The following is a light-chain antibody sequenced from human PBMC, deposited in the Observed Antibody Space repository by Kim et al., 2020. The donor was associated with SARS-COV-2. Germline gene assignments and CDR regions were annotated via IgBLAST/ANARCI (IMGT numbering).Light chain of an antibody. J-gene: IGLJ1*01. V-gene: IGLV1-44*01. CDR2: SNY. Sequence: GQRVTSSCSRSSSNIGSKPVNWYQQRPGAAPKLLICSNYQRHSGVPDRFSGSKSGTSVSLAISGLQSEYEADYYCAAGDDSLNGPVFGTGTKVTVL. CDR1: SSNIGSKP. CDR3: AAGDDSLNGPV.